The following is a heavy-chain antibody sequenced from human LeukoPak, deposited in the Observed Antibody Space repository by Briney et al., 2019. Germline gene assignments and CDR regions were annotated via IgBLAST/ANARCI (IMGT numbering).Heavy chain of an antibody. CDR2: ITPVFGTA. D-gene: IGHD2-2*02. CDR1: GYTFTGYY. J-gene: IGHJ5*02. CDR3: ARDRPGRYCSSNSCYSASPFDP. Sequence: GASVKVSCKASGYTFTGYYMHWVRQAPGQGLEWMGGITPVFGTANYAQKFQGKVTITADESTGTAHMELSSLRSEGTAVYYCARDRPGRYCSSNSCYSASPFDPWGQGTLVIVSS. V-gene: IGHV1-69*13.